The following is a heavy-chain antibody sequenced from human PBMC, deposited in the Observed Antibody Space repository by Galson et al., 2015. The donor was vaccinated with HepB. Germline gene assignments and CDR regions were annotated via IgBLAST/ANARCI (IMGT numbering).Heavy chain of an antibody. CDR3: ARDRSAVRGVYIDY. D-gene: IGHD3-10*01. CDR2: INAGNGNT. J-gene: IGHJ4*02. V-gene: IGHV1-3*01. CDR1: GYTFTSYA. Sequence: SVKVSCKASGYTFTSYAMHWVRQAPGQRLEWMGWINAGNGNTKYSQKFQGRVAITRDTSASTAYMELSSLRSEDTAVYYCARDRSAVRGVYIDYWGQGTLVTVSS.